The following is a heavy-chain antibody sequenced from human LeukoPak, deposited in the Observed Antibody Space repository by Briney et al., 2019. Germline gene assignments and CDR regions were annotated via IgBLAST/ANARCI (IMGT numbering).Heavy chain of an antibody. CDR3: ARLSTSISCFGFDL. V-gene: IGHV3-7*01. Sequence: GGSLRLSCEASGFTFSRYWMSWVRQAPGKGLEWVANIKQDESEKYYVDSVKGRFTISRDNAKNPLYLQVNSLRAEDTAVYYCARLSTSISCFGFDLWGQGTTVTVSS. J-gene: IGHJ3*01. D-gene: IGHD2-2*01. CDR2: IKQDESEK. CDR1: GFTFSRYW.